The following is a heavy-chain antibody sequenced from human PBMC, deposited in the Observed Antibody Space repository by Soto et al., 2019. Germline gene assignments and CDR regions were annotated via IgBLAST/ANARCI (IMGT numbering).Heavy chain of an antibody. Sequence: SVKVSCKASGITFRRCAVQWMRQARLQPLECIGRIVLGSGSTTYAQIVQERITITRDMWRSGVYMDLRSLRPEDTAMYYCAAHAHYDDFWRSYPDYFYSMEVWGQGITVNVSS. J-gene: IGHJ6*02. CDR2: IVLGSGST. CDR3: AAHAHYDDFWRSYPDYFYSMEV. CDR1: GITFRRCA. D-gene: IGHD3-3*01. V-gene: IGHV1-58*01.